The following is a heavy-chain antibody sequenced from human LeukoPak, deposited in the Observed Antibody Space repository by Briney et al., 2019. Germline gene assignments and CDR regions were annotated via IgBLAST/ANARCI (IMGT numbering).Heavy chain of an antibody. J-gene: IGHJ4*02. D-gene: IGHD6-6*01. Sequence: GGSLRLSCAASGFTFSSYSMNWVRQAPGKGLELVGRIKSKADGGATDYAAPVKGRFTISRDDSKNTLSLQMNSLKTEDTAMYYCTTDRGIAVRPLFDFWGQGTLVTVSA. CDR2: IKSKADGGAT. CDR3: TTDRGIAVRPLFDF. V-gene: IGHV3-15*01. CDR1: GFTFSSYS.